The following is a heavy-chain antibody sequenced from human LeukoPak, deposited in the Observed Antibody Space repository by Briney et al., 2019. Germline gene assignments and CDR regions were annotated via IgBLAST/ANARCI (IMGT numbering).Heavy chain of an antibody. D-gene: IGHD3-9*01. J-gene: IGHJ4*02. V-gene: IGHV3-48*01. Sequence: GGSLRLSCAASGFTSSSYWMSWVRQAPGKGLEWLSYVKSGNYDIQYADSVTGRFTVSRDSATNSLYLQMNDLKAEDTAVYYCARDSDWAFDYWGQGSLVTVSS. CDR3: ARDSDWAFDY. CDR1: GFTSSSYW. CDR2: VKSGNYDI.